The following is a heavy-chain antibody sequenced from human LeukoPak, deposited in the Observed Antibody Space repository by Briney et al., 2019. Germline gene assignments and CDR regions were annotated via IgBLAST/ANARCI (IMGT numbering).Heavy chain of an antibody. CDR1: GGTFSSYA. J-gene: IGHJ3*02. Sequence: ASVKVSCKASGGTFSSYAISWVRQAPGQGLEWMGGIIPIFGTANYAQKFQGRVTITADGSTSTAYMELSSLRSEDTAVYYCAGPLHDIVVVPAAKPWAFGIWGQGTMVTVSS. CDR3: AGPLHDIVVVPAAKPWAFGI. CDR2: IIPIFGTA. D-gene: IGHD2-2*02. V-gene: IGHV1-69*13.